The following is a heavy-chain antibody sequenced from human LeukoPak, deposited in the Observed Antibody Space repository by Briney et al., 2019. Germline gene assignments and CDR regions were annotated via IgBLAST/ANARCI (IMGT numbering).Heavy chain of an antibody. D-gene: IGHD3-9*01. J-gene: IGHJ4*02. CDR1: GYTFTGYY. CDR2: INPSGGST. Sequence: ASVKVSCKASGYTFTGYYMHWVRQAPGQGLEWMGIINPSGGSTSYAQKFQGRVTMTRDMSTSTVYMELSSLRSEDTAVYYCASWIRYFDWLLWGQGTLVTVSS. CDR3: ASWIRYFDWLL. V-gene: IGHV1-46*01.